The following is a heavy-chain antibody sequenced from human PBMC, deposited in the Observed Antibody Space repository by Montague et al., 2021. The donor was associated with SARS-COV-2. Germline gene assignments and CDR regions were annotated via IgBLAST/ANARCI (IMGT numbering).Heavy chain of an antibody. Sequence: CAISGDSVSRNSAAWNWIRQSPSRGLEWLGRTYYRSKWYNGYAVSVKSRITINPDTSKNQISLQLNSVTPEDTAVHYCARTGASSDYWGQGTLVTVSS. CDR3: ARTGASSDY. V-gene: IGHV6-1*01. D-gene: IGHD2-8*02. CDR2: TYYRSKWYN. J-gene: IGHJ4*02. CDR1: GDSVSRNSAA.